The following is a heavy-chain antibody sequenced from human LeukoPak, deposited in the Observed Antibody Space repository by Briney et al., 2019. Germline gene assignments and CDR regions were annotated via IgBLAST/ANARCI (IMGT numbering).Heavy chain of an antibody. Sequence: GGSLRLSCAASGFTFSSYSMNWVRQAPGRGLAWVSYISSSSSTIYYADSVKGRFTISRDNAKNSLYLQMNSLRAEDTAVYYCARVTYSDYGVDVWGQGTTVTVSS. J-gene: IGHJ6*02. CDR1: GFTFSSYS. D-gene: IGHD1-26*01. V-gene: IGHV3-48*04. CDR3: ARVTYSDYGVDV. CDR2: ISSSSSTI.